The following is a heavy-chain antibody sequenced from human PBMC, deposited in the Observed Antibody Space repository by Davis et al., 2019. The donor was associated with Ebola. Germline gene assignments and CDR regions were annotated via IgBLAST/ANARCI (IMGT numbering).Heavy chain of an antibody. D-gene: IGHD6-6*01. CDR3: ARGIAARFGMDV. J-gene: IGHJ6*02. Sequence: SVKVSCKASGGTFSSYAISWVRQAPGQGLEWMGGIIPIFGIANYAQKFQGRVTITADKSTSTAYMELSSLRSEDTAVYYCARGIAARFGMDVWGQGTTVTVSS. CDR2: IIPIFGIA. V-gene: IGHV1-69*10. CDR1: GGTFSSYA.